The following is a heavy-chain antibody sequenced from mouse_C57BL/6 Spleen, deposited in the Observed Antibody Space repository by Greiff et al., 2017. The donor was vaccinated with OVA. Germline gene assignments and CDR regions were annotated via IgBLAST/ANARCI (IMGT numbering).Heavy chain of an antibody. CDR2: ISDGGSYT. CDR3: ARDEDSVFDY. J-gene: IGHJ2*01. V-gene: IGHV5-4*01. CDR1: GFTFSSYA. Sequence: EVNVVESGGGLVKPGGSLKLSCAASGFTFSSYAMSWVRQTPEKRLEWVATISDGGSYTYYPDNVKGRFTISRDNAKNNLYLQMSHLKSEDTAMYYCARDEDSVFDYWGQGTTLTVSS.